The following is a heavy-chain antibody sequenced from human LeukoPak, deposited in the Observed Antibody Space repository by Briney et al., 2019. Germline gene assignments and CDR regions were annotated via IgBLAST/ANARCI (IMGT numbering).Heavy chain of an antibody. CDR3: TTDRPGYYARFDY. D-gene: IGHD3-3*01. J-gene: IGHJ4*02. Sequence: PGGSLRLSCAASGFTFSSYAMSWVRQAPGKGLEWVGRIKSKTDGGTTDYAAPVKGRFTISRDDSKNTLYLQMNSLKTEDTAVYYCTTDRPGYYARFDYWGQGTLVTVSS. CDR1: GFTFSSYA. V-gene: IGHV3-15*01. CDR2: IKSKTDGGTT.